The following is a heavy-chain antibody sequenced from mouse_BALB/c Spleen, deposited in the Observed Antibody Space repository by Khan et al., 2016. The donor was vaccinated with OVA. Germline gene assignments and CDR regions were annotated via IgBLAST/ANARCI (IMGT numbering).Heavy chain of an antibody. CDR3: ARGNYYGYYFDY. Sequence: VQLKESGPGLVKPSQSLPLTCTVTGYSITSGYAWNWIRQFPGNKLEWMGYISYSGGTSYNPSLKSRISITRDTSKNQFFLQLNSVTTEDTATYYCARGNYYGYYFDYWGQGTPLTVSS. CDR1: GYSITSGYA. CDR2: ISYSGGT. V-gene: IGHV3-2*02. J-gene: IGHJ2*01. D-gene: IGHD1-1*01.